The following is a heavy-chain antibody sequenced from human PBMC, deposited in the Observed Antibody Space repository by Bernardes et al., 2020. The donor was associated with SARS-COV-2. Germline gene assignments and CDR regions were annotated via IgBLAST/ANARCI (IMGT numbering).Heavy chain of an antibody. Sequence: GGSLRLSCAASGFTFSSSCLNWVRQAPGKGLVWVSGINPVGRSTCYADSVKGRFTISRDNAKNMLFLQMSGLRAEDTAMYYCARDLGYCTTGVCSPWCQGTLETVSS. D-gene: IGHD2-8*01. CDR3: ARDLGYCTTGVCSP. J-gene: IGHJ5*02. CDR1: GFTFSSSC. V-gene: IGHV3-74*01. CDR2: INPVGRST.